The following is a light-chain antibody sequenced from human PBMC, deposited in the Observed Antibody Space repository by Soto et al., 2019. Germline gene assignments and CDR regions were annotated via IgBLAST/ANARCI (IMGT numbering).Light chain of an antibody. CDR2: GAS. CDR3: QQYNNWPPYT. V-gene: IGKV3-15*01. Sequence: EIVMTQSPATLSVSPGERATLSFRASQSVSSNLAWYQKKPGQAPRLLIYGASTRATGIRARFSGIGSGSDFTITISSLQSEDFAVYYCQQYNNWPPYTFGQGTKLEIK. CDR1: QSVSSN. J-gene: IGKJ2*01.